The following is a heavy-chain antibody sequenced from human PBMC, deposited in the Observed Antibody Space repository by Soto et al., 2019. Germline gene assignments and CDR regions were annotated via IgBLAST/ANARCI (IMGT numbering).Heavy chain of an antibody. D-gene: IGHD3-3*01. J-gene: IGHJ5*02. CDR2: ISWNSGTI. V-gene: IGHV3-9*01. CDR3: AKADRYDFWSGVWFDR. CDR1: GFTFEDYA. Sequence: EVQLVESGGGLVQPGRSLRLSCAASGFTFEDYAMHWVRQAPGKGLEWVSGISWNSGTISYADSVKGRFTISRDNAKNSLYLKMNSLRLEDTALYYCAKADRYDFWSGVWFDRWGQGTLVTVSS.